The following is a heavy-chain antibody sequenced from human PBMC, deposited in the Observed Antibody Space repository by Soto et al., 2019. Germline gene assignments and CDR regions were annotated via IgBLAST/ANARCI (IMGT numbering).Heavy chain of an antibody. CDR1: GGSIGSYY. CDR3: ARLSSAWAFVH. Sequence: PSETLSLTCTVSGGSIGSYYWSWIRQPPGKGLEWIGYIYYSGSTNYNPSLKSRVTISVDTSKNQFSLKLSSVTAADTAVSYCARLSSAWAFVHWGQGTLVTVSS. J-gene: IGHJ4*02. CDR2: IYYSGST. V-gene: IGHV4-59*01. D-gene: IGHD6-19*01.